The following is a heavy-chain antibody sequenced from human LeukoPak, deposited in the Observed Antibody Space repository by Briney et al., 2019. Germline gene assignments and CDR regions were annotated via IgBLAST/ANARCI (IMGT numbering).Heavy chain of an antibody. V-gene: IGHV4-30-4*08. CDR3: ARPTVYYYYYMDV. Sequence: SETLSLTCTVSGGSISSGDYYWSWIRQPPGKGLEWIGYIYYSGSTYYNPSLKSRVTISVDTSKNQFSLKLSSVTAADTAVYYCARPTVYYYYYMDVWGKGTTVTVSS. CDR2: IYYSGST. D-gene: IGHD4-11*01. J-gene: IGHJ6*03. CDR1: GGSISSGDYY.